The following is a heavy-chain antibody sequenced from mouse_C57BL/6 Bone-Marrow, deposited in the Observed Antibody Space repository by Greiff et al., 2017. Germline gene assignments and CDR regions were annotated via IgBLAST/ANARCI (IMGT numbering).Heavy chain of an antibody. CDR2: IYPRSGTT. D-gene: IGHD1-1*01. CDR1: GYTFTSYG. J-gene: IGHJ3*01. V-gene: IGHV1-81*01. Sequence: QVHVKQSGAELARPGASVTLSCKASGYTFTSYGISWVKQRTGQGLEWIGEIYPRSGTTYYNEKFKGKATLTAAKSSSTAYMELRSLTSEDSAVYFCARRTTTVGGFAYWGQGTLVTVSA. CDR3: ARRTTTVGGFAY.